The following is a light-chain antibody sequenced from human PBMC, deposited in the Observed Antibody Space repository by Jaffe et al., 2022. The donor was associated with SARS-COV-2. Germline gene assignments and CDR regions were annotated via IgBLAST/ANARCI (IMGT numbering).Light chain of an antibody. CDR1: QSVYINS. CDR2: GAS. CDR3: QQYGTSPWT. J-gene: IGKJ1*01. V-gene: IGKV3-20*01. Sequence: EGVLRQSPGTLSLSPGEKATLSCRASQSVYINSLAWYQQKPGQAPRLLIHGASSRAAGVPDRFSGSGSETDFTLTISGLEPEDSAVYYCQQYGTSPWTFGQGTKVEIK.